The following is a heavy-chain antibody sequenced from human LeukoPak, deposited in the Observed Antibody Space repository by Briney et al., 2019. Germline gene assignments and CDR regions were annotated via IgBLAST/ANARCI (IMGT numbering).Heavy chain of an antibody. V-gene: IGHV3-33*01. CDR1: EFSFSSYG. J-gene: IGHJ4*02. D-gene: IGHD3-22*01. CDR2: LWYGGTNK. Sequence: PGGSLRLSCAASEFSFSSYGMHWVRRAPGKGLQWVASLWYGGTNKYHADSVKGRFTISRDNSQSTLYLQMNSLRAEDTAVYYCARARNNYDSSGFSALDYWGQGTLVTVSS. CDR3: ARARNNYDSSGFSALDY.